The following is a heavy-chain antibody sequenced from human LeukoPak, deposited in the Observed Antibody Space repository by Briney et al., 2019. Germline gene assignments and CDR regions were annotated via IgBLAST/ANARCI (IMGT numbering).Heavy chain of an antibody. D-gene: IGHD3-10*01. CDR2: IIPIRGIA. Sequence: ASVKVSCKASGGTFSSYAISWVRQAPGQGLEWMGRIIPIRGIANYAQKFQGRVTITADKPTSTAYMELSSLRSEDTAVYYCARSVLWFGELYYFDYWGQGTLVTVSS. CDR3: ARSVLWFGELYYFDY. J-gene: IGHJ4*02. V-gene: IGHV1-69*04. CDR1: GGTFSSYA.